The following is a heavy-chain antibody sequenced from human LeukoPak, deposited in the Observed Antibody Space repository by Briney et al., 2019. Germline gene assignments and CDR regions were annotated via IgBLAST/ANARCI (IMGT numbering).Heavy chain of an antibody. D-gene: IGHD2-8*01. CDR1: GFTFSSYA. CDR3: AKGNIVLMVYAPSVDY. Sequence: PGGSLRLSCAASGFTFSSYAMSWARQAPGKGLEWVSAISGSGGSTYYADSVKGRFTISRDNSKNTLYLQMNSLRAEDTAVYYCAKGNIVLMVYAPSVDYWGQETLVTVSS. V-gene: IGHV3-23*01. J-gene: IGHJ4*02. CDR2: ISGSGGST.